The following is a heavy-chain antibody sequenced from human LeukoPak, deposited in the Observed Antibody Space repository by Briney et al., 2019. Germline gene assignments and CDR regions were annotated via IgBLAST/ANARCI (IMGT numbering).Heavy chain of an antibody. J-gene: IGHJ4*02. CDR1: GYSFTNYW. Sequence: GESLKISCKGYGYSFTNYWIAWVRQMPGKGLEWMGIIYPGDSDTRYSPSFQGQVTISADKSISTAYLQWSTLKASDTAMYYCARRRGWDYDSGGYEFDYWGQGTPVTVSS. V-gene: IGHV5-51*01. CDR3: ARRRGWDYDSGGYEFDY. D-gene: IGHD3-22*01. CDR2: IYPGDSDT.